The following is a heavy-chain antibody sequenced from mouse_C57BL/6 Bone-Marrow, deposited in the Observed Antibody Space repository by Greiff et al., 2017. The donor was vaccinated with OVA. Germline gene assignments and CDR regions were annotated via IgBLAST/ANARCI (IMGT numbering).Heavy chain of an antibody. Sequence: EVKVEESEGGLVQPGSSMKLSCTASGFTFSDYYMAWVRQVPEKGLEWVANINYDGSSTYYLDSLKSRFIISRDNAKNILYLQMSSLKSEDTATYYCARDSHHYYYGSSYGYWYFDVWGTGTTVTVSS. CDR1: GFTFSDYY. D-gene: IGHD1-1*01. J-gene: IGHJ1*03. CDR3: ARDSHHYYYGSSYGYWYFDV. CDR2: INYDGSST. V-gene: IGHV5-16*01.